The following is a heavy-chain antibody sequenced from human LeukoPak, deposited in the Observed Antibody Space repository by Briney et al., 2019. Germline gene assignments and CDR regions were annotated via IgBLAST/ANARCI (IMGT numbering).Heavy chain of an antibody. CDR1: GFTFSSYS. V-gene: IGHV3-21*01. J-gene: IGHJ3*02. Sequence: GGSLRLSCAASGFTFSSYSMNWVRQAPGKGLEWVSSISSSSSYIYYADSVKGRFTISRDNAKNSLYLQMNSLRAEDTAVYYCARDYGSGSYYPQDAFDIWGQGTMVTVSS. D-gene: IGHD3-10*01. CDR3: ARDYGSGSYYPQDAFDI. CDR2: ISSSSSYI.